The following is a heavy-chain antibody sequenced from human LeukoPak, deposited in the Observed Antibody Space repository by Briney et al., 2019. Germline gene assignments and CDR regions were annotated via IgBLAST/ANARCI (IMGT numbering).Heavy chain of an antibody. CDR2: IRSKAYGGTT. V-gene: IGHV3-49*04. Sequence: PGGSLRLSCAASGFTVSSNYMSWVRQAPGKGLEWVGFIRSKAYGGTTEYAASVKGRFTISRDDSKSIAYLQMNSLKTEDTAVYYCTRIAVAVTFDYWGQGTLVTVSS. CDR3: TRIAVAVTFDY. CDR1: GFTVSSNY. J-gene: IGHJ4*02. D-gene: IGHD6-19*01.